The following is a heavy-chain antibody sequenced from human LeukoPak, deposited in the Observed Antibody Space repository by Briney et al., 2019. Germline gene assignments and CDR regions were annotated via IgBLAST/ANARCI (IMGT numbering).Heavy chain of an antibody. Sequence: NTSQTLSLTCTVSGGSISSGDYYWSWIRQPPGKGLEWIGEINHSGSTNYNPSLKSRVTISVDTSKNQFSLKLSSVTAADTAVYYCARHPPRYQLLSRYFDYWGQGTLVTVSS. CDR1: GGSISSGDYY. V-gene: IGHV4-30-4*08. J-gene: IGHJ4*02. D-gene: IGHD2-2*01. CDR2: INHSGST. CDR3: ARHPPRYQLLSRYFDY.